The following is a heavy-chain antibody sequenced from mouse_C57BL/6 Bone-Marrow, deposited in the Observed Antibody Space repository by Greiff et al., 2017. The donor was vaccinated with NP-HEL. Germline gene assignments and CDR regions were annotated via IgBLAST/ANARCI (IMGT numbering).Heavy chain of an antibody. CDR3: ARPHLLLRSYAMDY. Sequence: VQLQQSGAELARPGASVKLSCKASGYTFTSYGISWVKQRTGQGLEWIGEIYPRSGNTYYIEKFKGKATLTADKSSSTAYMELRSLTSEDSAVYFCARPHLLLRSYAMDYWGQGTSVTVSS. CDR1: GYTFTSYG. CDR2: IYPRSGNT. J-gene: IGHJ4*01. D-gene: IGHD1-1*01. V-gene: IGHV1-81*01.